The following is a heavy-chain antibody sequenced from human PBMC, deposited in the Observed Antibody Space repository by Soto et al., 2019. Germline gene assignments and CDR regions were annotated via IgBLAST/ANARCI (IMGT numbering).Heavy chain of an antibody. V-gene: IGHV4-39*01. CDR1: GGSISSGIYY. J-gene: IGHJ6*03. CDR3: ARHGYYYGSGNDMDV. D-gene: IGHD3-10*01. CDR2: IHYSGST. Sequence: SETLSLTCTVSGGSISSGIYYWGWIRQHPGKGLEWIGSIHYSGSTYYSPSLRRRVTMSVDTSKNQFSLRLTSVTAADTSVYYCARHGYYYGSGNDMDVWGKGTTVTVSS.